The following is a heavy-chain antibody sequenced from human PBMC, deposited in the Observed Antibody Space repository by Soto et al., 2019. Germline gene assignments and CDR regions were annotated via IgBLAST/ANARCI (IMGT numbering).Heavy chain of an antibody. CDR3: ARGPTWSFDY. D-gene: IGHD1-1*01. V-gene: IGHV3-53*01. J-gene: IGHJ4*02. CDR2: IYSGGRT. CDR1: GSTVSSDY. Sequence: GGALRPSCAASGSTVSSDYMSWVRQAPGKGLEWVSVIYSGGRTYYADSVRGRFTISRDNSKNTLYLQMNSLRAEDTAVYYCARGPTWSFDYGGQGPLVTVSS.